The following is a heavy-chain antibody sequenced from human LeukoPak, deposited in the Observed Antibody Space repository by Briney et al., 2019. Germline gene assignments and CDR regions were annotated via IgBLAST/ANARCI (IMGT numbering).Heavy chain of an antibody. CDR2: IKQDGSEK. CDR3: AGSDWSSSTSYFPPTWFDP. Sequence: PGGSLRLSCAASGFTFSSYWMSWVRQAPGKGLEWVANIKQDGSEKYYVDSVKGRFTISRDNAKNSLYLQMKSLRADDTAVYYCAGSDWSSSTSYFPPTWFDPWSQGSLVTASS. J-gene: IGHJ5*02. V-gene: IGHV3-7*01. D-gene: IGHD2-2*01. CDR1: GFTFSSYW.